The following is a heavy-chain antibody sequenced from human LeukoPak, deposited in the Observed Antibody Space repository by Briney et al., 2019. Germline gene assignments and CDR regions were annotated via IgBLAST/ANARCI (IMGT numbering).Heavy chain of an antibody. Sequence: GESLKISCKGSGYSFTSYWIGWVRQMPGKRLEWMGIIYPGDSDTRYSPSFQGQVTISADKSISTAYLQWSSLKASDTAMYYCARGAYCGGDCSPQYFDYWGQGTLVTVSS. D-gene: IGHD2-21*02. J-gene: IGHJ4*02. V-gene: IGHV5-51*01. CDR1: GYSFTSYW. CDR3: ARGAYCGGDCSPQYFDY. CDR2: IYPGDSDT.